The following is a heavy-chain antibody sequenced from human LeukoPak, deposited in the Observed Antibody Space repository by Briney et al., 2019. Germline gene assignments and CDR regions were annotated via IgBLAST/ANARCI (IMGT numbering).Heavy chain of an antibody. CDR3: ARVRDSSSWPYFDY. V-gene: IGHV4-30-2*01. D-gene: IGHD6-13*01. CDR2: IYHSGST. CDR1: GGSISSGGYS. J-gene: IGHJ4*02. Sequence: SETLSLTCTVSGGSISSGGYSWSWIRQPPGKGLEWIGYIYHSGSTYYNPSLKSRVTISVDRSKNQFSLKLSSVTAADTAVYYCARVRDSSSWPYFDYWGQGTLVTVSS.